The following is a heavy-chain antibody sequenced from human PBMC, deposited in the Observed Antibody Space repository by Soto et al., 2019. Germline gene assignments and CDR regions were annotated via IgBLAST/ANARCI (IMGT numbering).Heavy chain of an antibody. CDR1: GYTFTSYG. D-gene: IGHD5-12*01. CDR3: ARGSVGPGYHMDV. V-gene: IGHV1-18*01. Sequence: QVQLVQSGGEVKKPGASVKVSCRASGYTFTSYGIAWVRQAPGQGPEWMGWFSTYNGNTNSAQKFQGRLVLTTDTATNTAYMELRSLTSDDTAIYYCARGSVGPGYHMDVWGKGTTVTVSS. J-gene: IGHJ6*04. CDR2: FSTYNGNT.